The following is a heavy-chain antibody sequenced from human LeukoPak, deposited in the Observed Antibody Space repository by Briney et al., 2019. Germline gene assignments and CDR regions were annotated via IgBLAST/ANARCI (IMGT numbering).Heavy chain of an antibody. Sequence: SLRLSCAASGFTFDDYAMHWVRQAPGKGLEWVSGISWNSGSIGYADSVKGRFTISRDNAKNSLYLQMNSLRTEGTALYYCAKAGSSSQLDYWGQGTLVTVSS. CDR2: ISWNSGSI. D-gene: IGHD6-13*01. CDR1: GFTFDDYA. J-gene: IGHJ4*02. V-gene: IGHV3-9*01. CDR3: AKAGSSSQLDY.